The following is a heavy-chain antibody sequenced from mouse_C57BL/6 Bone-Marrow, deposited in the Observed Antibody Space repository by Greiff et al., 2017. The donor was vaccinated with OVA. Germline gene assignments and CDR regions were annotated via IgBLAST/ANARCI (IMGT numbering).Heavy chain of an antibody. V-gene: IGHV1-26*01. CDR2: INPNHGGT. D-gene: IGHD4-1*01. Sequence: VQLQQSGPELVKPGASVKISCKASGYTFTDYYMNWVKQSHGKSLEWIGDINPNHGGTSYTQKFKCTATFTVDKSSSTAYMELRSLTSEDSAVYYCARGWDGDYWGQGTTLTVSS. J-gene: IGHJ2*01. CDR1: GYTFTDYY. CDR3: ARGWDGDY.